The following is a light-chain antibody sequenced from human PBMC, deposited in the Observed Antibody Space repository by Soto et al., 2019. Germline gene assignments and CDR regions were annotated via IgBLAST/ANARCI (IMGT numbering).Light chain of an antibody. CDR2: GAS. Sequence: EIVMTQSPATLSVSPGERATLSCRASQSVSSNLAWYQQKPGQAPRLLIYGASTRATGIPARFSGSGSGTEFTLTISSLQSEDCAVYYCQQYNNWPPSFGQGTLLEIK. CDR3: QQYNNWPPS. J-gene: IGKJ5*01. V-gene: IGKV3-15*01. CDR1: QSVSSN.